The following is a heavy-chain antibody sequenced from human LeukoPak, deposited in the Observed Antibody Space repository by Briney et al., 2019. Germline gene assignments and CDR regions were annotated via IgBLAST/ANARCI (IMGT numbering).Heavy chain of an antibody. J-gene: IGHJ4*02. Sequence: PGGSLRLSCVVSGFTFSNYWMDWVRQAPGKGLEWVAFIGQDGRETNYAGSVRGRFTISRDNAKNSLYLQMNNLRVEDTAVYYCAKGSGIAVAGNFDYWGQGTLVTVSS. V-gene: IGHV3-7*01. D-gene: IGHD6-19*01. CDR3: AKGSGIAVAGNFDY. CDR2: IGQDGRET. CDR1: GFTFSNYW.